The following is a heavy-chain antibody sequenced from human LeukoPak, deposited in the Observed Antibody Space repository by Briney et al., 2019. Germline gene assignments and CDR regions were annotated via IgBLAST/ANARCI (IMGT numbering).Heavy chain of an antibody. V-gene: IGHV4-61*02. CDR2: IYTSGST. Sequence: PSQTLSLTCTVSGGSISSGSYYWSWIRQPAGKGLEWIGRIYTSGSTNYNPSLKSRVTISVDTSKNQFSLKLRSVTAADTAVYYCALSVAGSGGSFDYWAQGTLVTVSS. CDR1: GGSISSGSYY. D-gene: IGHD6-19*01. J-gene: IGHJ4*02. CDR3: ALSVAGSGGSFDY.